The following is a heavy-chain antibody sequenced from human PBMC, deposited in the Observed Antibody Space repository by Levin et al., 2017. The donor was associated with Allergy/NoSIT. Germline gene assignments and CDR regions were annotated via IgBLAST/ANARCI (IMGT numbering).Heavy chain of an antibody. J-gene: IGHJ4*02. CDR1: GFTFSSYA. D-gene: IGHD4-17*01. CDR2: ISYDGSNK. Sequence: GESLKISCAASGFTFSSYAMHWVRQAPGKGLEWVAVISYDGSNKYYADSVKGRFTISRDNSKNTLYLQMNSLRAEDTAVYYCARADDYGDYHDYWGQGTLVTVSS. CDR3: ARADDYGDYHDY. V-gene: IGHV3-30-3*01.